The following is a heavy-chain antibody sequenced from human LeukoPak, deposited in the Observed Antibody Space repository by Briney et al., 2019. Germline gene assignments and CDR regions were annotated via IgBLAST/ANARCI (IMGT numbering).Heavy chain of an antibody. CDR1: GGSISSSSYY. V-gene: IGHV4-39*07. CDR2: IYYSGST. J-gene: IGHJ4*02. Sequence: SETLSLTCTVSGGSISSSSYYWGWIRQPPGKGLEWIGSIYYSGSTYYNPSLKSRVTISVDTSKNQFSLKLSSVTAADTAVYYCATARIQLLNYFDYWGQGTLVTVSS. CDR3: ATARIQLLNYFDY. D-gene: IGHD5-18*01.